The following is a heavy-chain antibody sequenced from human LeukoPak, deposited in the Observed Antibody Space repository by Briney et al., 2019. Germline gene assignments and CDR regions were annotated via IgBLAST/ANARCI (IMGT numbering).Heavy chain of an antibody. V-gene: IGHV3-21*01. Sequence: GGSLRLSCAASGFTFSSYSMNWVRQAPGKGLEWVSSISSSSSYIYYADSVKGRFTISRDNAKNSLYLQMNSLRAEDTAVYYCAWTGYSSGWYVGGEDYWGQGTLVTASS. J-gene: IGHJ4*02. CDR2: ISSSSSYI. CDR3: AWTGYSSGWYVGGEDY. CDR1: GFTFSSYS. D-gene: IGHD6-19*01.